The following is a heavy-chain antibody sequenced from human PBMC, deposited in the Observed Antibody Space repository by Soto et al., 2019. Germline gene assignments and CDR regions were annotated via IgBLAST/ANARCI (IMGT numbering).Heavy chain of an antibody. D-gene: IGHD3-10*01. V-gene: IGHV3-33*03. CDR2: LWYDGSGE. Sequence: QVELVESGGGVVQPGRSLRLTCVASGFSFSAYGMHWVRQAPGRGLEWVAGLWYDGSGEDYADAVRGRFSISRDNSKNTVHLQLNSLRAEDTAVYYCARMRATFTYAVDLWGQGTILIVSA. J-gene: IGHJ3*01. CDR1: GFSFSAYG. CDR3: ARMRATFTYAVDL.